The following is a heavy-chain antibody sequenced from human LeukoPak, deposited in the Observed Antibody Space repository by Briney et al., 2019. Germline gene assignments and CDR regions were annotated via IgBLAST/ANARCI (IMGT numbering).Heavy chain of an antibody. CDR3: ARGLGYCTSTTCLPPFDY. Sequence: GGSLRLSCTASGFTFRSHAMTWVRQAAGKGLQWVSSITGSGSGAYYADSVKGRVTISRDNSKNTLFLQMNSLRAEDTAMYYSARGLGYCTSTTCLPPFDYWGQGTLVTVSS. D-gene: IGHD2-2*01. V-gene: IGHV3-23*01. J-gene: IGHJ4*02. CDR1: GFTFRSHA. CDR2: ITGSGSGA.